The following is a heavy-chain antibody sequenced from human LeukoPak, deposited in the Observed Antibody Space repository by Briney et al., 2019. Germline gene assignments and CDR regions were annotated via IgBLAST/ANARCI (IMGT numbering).Heavy chain of an antibody. V-gene: IGHV3-30*18. CDR1: GFTFSSYG. J-gene: IGHJ6*02. CDR3: AKDPWRIVDGPRGMDV. CDR2: ISYDGSNK. D-gene: IGHD2/OR15-2a*01. Sequence: GGSLRLSCAASGFTFSSYGMHWVRQAPGKGLEWVAVISYDGSNKYYADSVKGRFTISRDNSKNTLYLQMNSLRAEDTAVYYCAKDPWRIVDGPRGMDVWGQGTTVTVSS.